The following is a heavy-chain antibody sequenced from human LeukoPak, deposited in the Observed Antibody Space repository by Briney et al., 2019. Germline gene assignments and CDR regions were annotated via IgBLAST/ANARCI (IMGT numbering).Heavy chain of an antibody. J-gene: IGHJ4*02. CDR2: ISGSGPNT. Sequence: GGSLRPSCAASGFTFSNYAMTWVRQAPGKGLEWVSAISGSGPNTYYADSVKGRFTISRDNSKNTLYLQMNSLRADDTAVYYCAIGLYGGPFDYWGQGTLVTVSS. D-gene: IGHD4-17*01. V-gene: IGHV3-23*01. CDR1: GFTFSNYA. CDR3: AIGLYGGPFDY.